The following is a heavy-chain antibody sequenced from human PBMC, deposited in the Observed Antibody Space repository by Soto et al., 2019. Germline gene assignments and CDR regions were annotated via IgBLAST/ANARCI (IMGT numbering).Heavy chain of an antibody. D-gene: IGHD3-16*02. CDR1: GFSFSSYA. CDR3: SKDHPVIEVVKVFEY. CDR2: ISGSGTKT. J-gene: IGHJ4*02. Sequence: LRLSCAASGFSFSSYAMSWVRQAPGKGLDWVSAISGSGTKTHYADSVKGRFTISRDNSKNTLYLQMNSLRAEDTAVYYCSKDHPVIEVVKVFEYWGRGALVAVSS. V-gene: IGHV3-23*01.